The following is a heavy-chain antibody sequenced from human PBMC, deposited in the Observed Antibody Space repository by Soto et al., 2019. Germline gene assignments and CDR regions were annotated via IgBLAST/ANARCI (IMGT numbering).Heavy chain of an antibody. CDR3: ARLGGNGDY. V-gene: IGHV3-48*03. D-gene: IGHD2-15*01. CDR2: ISNSGDSI. Sequence: PGGSLRLSCVASDFVFSSYDMNWVRQAPGKGLEWVAHISNSGDSIYYREFVKGRFAISKDTSKNQVVLTMTNMDPVDTATYYCARLGGNGDYWGQGTLVTVSS. J-gene: IGHJ4*02. CDR1: DFVFSSYD.